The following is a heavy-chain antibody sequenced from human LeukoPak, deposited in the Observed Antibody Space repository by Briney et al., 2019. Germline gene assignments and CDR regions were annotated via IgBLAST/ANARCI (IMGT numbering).Heavy chain of an antibody. V-gene: IGHV3-23*01. CDR3: AKDREWLGVLGY. CDR2: ISGSGGST. D-gene: IGHD3-3*01. Sequence: GGSLRLSCAASGFTFSSYAMSWVRQAPGKGLEWVSAISGSGGSTYYADSVKGRFTISRDDSKNTLYLQMNSLRAEDTAVYYCAKDREWLGVLGYWGQGTLVTVSS. CDR1: GFTFSSYA. J-gene: IGHJ4*02.